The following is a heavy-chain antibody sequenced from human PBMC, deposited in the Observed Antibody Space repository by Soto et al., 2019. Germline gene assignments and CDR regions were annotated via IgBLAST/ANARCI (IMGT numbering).Heavy chain of an antibody. CDR2: ISFSSGNI. CDR1: GFTFSSSN. D-gene: IGHD1-26*01. J-gene: IGHJ4*02. V-gene: IGHV3-48*02. CDR3: ARAPGESGSYYGLFDY. Sequence: EVRLVESGGGLVQPGGSLRLSCEASGFTFSSSNLNWVRQAPGKGLECVSYISFSSGNIYYADSVKGRFTISRDNAKNSLYLQMNSLRDEDTAVYYCARAPGESGSYYGLFDYWGQGTLVTVSS.